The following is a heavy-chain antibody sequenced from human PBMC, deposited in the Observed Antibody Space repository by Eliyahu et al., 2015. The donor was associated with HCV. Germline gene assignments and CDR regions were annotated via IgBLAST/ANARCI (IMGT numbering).Heavy chain of an antibody. D-gene: IGHD2-2*01. CDR2: ISGSGGST. CDR3: AKGTPPLWDIVVVPAVRGGIQNIYFDY. V-gene: IGHV3-23*01. Sequence: SWVRQAPGKGLEWVSAISGSGGSTYYADSVKGRFTISRDNSKNTLYLQMNSLRAEDTAVYYCAKGTPPLWDIVVVPAVRGGIQNIYFDYWGQGTLVTVSS. J-gene: IGHJ4*02.